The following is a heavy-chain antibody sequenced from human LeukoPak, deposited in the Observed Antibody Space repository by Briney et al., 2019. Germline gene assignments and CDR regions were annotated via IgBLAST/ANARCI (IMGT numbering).Heavy chain of an antibody. CDR1: GYRFTSYW. J-gene: IGHJ4*02. D-gene: IGHD1-20*01. V-gene: IGHV5-51*01. CDR3: ATFNNWNYYDY. Sequence: GESLKISCKGSGYRFTSYWIGWVRQMPGKGLEWMGIIYPGDSDTRYSPSFQGQVTISAGKSISTAYLQWSSLKASDTAMYYCATFNNWNYYDYWGQGTLVTVSS. CDR2: IYPGDSDT.